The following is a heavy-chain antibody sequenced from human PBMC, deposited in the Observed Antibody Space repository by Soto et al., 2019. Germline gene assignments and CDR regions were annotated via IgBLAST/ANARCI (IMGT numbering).Heavy chain of an antibody. J-gene: IGHJ4*02. CDR3: ARGHSLLWFGELFHDY. CDR2: ISYDGSNK. D-gene: IGHD3-10*01. Sequence: QVQLVESGGGVVQPGRSLRLSCAASGFTFSSYAMHWVRQAPGKGLEWVAVISYDGSNKYYADSVKGRFTISRDNSKNTLDLQMNSLRAEDTAVYYCARGHSLLWFGELFHDYWGQGTLVTVSS. V-gene: IGHV3-30-3*01. CDR1: GFTFSSYA.